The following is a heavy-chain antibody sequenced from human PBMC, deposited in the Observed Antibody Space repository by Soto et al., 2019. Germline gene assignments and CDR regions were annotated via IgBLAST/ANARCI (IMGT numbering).Heavy chain of an antibody. J-gene: IGHJ6*03. CDR1: GGSISSNNYY. CDR3: ARQLGVRGVIKGSYYYYYYMDV. Sequence: SETLSLICTVSGGSISSNNYYWGWIRQSPGKGLEWIGSIYYSGNTYYNPSLKSRVTISVDTSKNQFSLKLTSVTAADTAVYYCARQLGVRGVIKGSYYYYYYMDVWGKGTTVTVSS. V-gene: IGHV4-39*01. CDR2: IYYSGNT. D-gene: IGHD3-10*01.